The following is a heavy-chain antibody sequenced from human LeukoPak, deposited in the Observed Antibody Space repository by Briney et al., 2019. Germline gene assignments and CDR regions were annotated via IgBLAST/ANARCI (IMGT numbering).Heavy chain of an antibody. CDR1: GFPFSSYA. V-gene: IGHV3-64D*09. CDR3: VRGYSFGPYGMDV. CDR2: FSDSGGRT. J-gene: IGHJ6*02. Sequence: PGGSLRLSCSASGFPFSSYAMHWVRQAPGKGLEYVSAFSDSGGRTYYADSVKGRFTISRDNSKNTLYLQMSSLRAEDAAVYFCVRGYSFGPYGMDVWGQGTTVTVSS. D-gene: IGHD2-15*01.